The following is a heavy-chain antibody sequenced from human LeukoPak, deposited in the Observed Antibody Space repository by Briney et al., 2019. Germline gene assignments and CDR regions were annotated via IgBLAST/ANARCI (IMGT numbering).Heavy chain of an antibody. V-gene: IGHV4-59*01. Sequence: SETLSLTCTVSGGSISSYYWSWIRQPPGKGLEWIEYIYYSGSTNYNPSLKSRVTISVDTSKNQFSLKLSSVTAADTAVYYCARVSRQLASYFDYWGQGTLVTVSS. D-gene: IGHD6-13*01. J-gene: IGHJ4*02. CDR2: IYYSGST. CDR1: GGSISSYY. CDR3: ARVSRQLASYFDY.